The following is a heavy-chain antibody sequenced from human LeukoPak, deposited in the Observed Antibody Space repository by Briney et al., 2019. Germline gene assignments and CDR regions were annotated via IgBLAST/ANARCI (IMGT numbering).Heavy chain of an antibody. J-gene: IGHJ4*02. D-gene: IGHD1-14*01. V-gene: IGHV1-18*01. Sequence: EASVKVSCKASGYTFTSYGISWVRQAPGQGLEWMGWISAYNGNTNYAQKLQGRVTMTTDTSTSTAYMELRSLRSDDTAVYYCARDKPTGVAGASFDYWGQGTLVTVSS. CDR3: ARDKPTGVAGASFDY. CDR2: ISAYNGNT. CDR1: GYTFTSYG.